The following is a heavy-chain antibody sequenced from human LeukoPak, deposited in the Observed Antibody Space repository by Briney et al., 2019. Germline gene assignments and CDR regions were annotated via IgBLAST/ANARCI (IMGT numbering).Heavy chain of an antibody. CDR2: IYYSGST. V-gene: IGHV4-59*01. CDR1: GGSISSYY. J-gene: IGHJ4*02. Sequence: SETLSLTCTVSGGSISSYYWSCIRQPPGKGLEWIGYIYYSGSTNYNPSLKSRVTISVDTSKNQFSLKLSSVTAADTAVYYCARDRSGSYFDYWGQGTLVTVSS. D-gene: IGHD1-26*01. CDR3: ARDRSGSYFDY.